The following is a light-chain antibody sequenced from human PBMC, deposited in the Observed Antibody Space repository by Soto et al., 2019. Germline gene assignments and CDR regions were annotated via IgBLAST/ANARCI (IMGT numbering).Light chain of an antibody. J-gene: IGKJ3*01. V-gene: IGKV3-11*01. CDR2: DTS. Sequence: EIVLTQSPATLSLSPGGRATLSCRASQSVSSYLAWYQHKPGQAPRLLIYDTSNRAAGIPARFSGSGSGTDFTPTISSLEPEDFAVYYWQQRSNWPLTFGPGTKVDIK. CDR1: QSVSSY. CDR3: QQRSNWPLT.